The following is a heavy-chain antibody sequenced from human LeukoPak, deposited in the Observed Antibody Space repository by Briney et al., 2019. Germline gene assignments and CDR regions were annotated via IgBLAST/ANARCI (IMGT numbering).Heavy chain of an antibody. V-gene: IGHV5-51*01. CDR2: IYPGDSDT. J-gene: IGHJ4*02. CDR3: ARLGPSYGGDPYYFDY. CDR1: GYSFTSYW. Sequence: TGESLKISCKGSGYSFTSYWISWVRQMPGKGLEWMGIIYPGDSDTRYSPSFQGQVTISADKSISTAYLQWGSLKASDTAMYYCARLGPSYGGDPYYFDYWGQGTLVTVSS. D-gene: IGHD5-18*01.